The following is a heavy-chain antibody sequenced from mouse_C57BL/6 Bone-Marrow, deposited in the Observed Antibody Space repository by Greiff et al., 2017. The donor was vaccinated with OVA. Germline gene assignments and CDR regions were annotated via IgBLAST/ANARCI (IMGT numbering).Heavy chain of an antibody. CDR3: ARLGIYYGNYSWYFDV. J-gene: IGHJ1*03. Sequence: EVKLMESGGGLVKPGGSLKLSCAASGFTFSDYGMHWVRQAPEKGLEWVAYISSGSSTIYYADTVKGRFTISRDNAKNTLFLQMTSLRSEDTTMYYCARLGIYYGNYSWYFDVWGTGTTVTVSS. CDR2: ISSGSSTI. D-gene: IGHD2-1*01. V-gene: IGHV5-17*01. CDR1: GFTFSDYG.